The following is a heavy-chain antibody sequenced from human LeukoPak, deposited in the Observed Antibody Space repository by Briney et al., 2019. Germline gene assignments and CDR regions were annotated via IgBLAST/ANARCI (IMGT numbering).Heavy chain of an antibody. D-gene: IGHD2-2*01. CDR1: GGSFSGYY. CDR3: AREPAAFYYYYGMDV. CDR2: INHSGST. J-gene: IGHJ6*04. Sequence: SETLSLTCAVYGGSFSGYYWSWIRQPPGKGLEWIGEINHSGSTNYNPSLKSRVTISVDTSKNQFSLKLSSVTAADTAVYYCAREPAAFYYYYGMDVWGKGTTVTVSS. V-gene: IGHV4-34*01.